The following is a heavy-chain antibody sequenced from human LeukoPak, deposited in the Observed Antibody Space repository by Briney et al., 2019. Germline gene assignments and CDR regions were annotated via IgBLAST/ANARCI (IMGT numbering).Heavy chain of an antibody. CDR1: GGTFSSYT. V-gene: IGHV1-69*04. D-gene: IGHD3-3*01. Sequence: ASVKVSCKASGGTFSSYTISWVGQAPGQGLEWMGRIIPILGIANYAQKFQGRVTITADKSTSTAYMELSSLRSEDTAVYYCARDRGIFGVDNWFDPWGQGTLVTVSS. CDR3: ARDRGIFGVDNWFDP. J-gene: IGHJ5*02. CDR2: IIPILGIA.